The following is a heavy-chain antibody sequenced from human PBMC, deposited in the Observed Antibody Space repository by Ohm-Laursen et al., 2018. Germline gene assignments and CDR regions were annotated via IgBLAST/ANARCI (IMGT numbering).Heavy chain of an antibody. D-gene: IGHD3-22*01. CDR3: ASSDSYYYDSSGWRGAFDI. J-gene: IGHJ3*02. V-gene: IGHV5-51*01. CDR2: IYPGDSDT. Sequence: ASMRISCKGSGYSFTSYWIGWVRQMPGKGLEWMGIIYPGDSDTRYSPSFQGQVTISADKSISTAYLQWSSLKASDTAMYYCASSDSYYYDSSGWRGAFDIWGQGTMVTVSS. CDR1: GYSFTSYW.